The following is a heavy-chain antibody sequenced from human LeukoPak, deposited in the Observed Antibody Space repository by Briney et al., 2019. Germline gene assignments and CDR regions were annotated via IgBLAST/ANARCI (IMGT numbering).Heavy chain of an antibody. CDR2: SNPIGGGT. CDR3: ARDRTGYYYDSSGYYFDAFDI. V-gene: IGHV1-46*03. D-gene: IGHD3-22*01. Sequence: GASVKVSCKASGYTFPNYYLHWMRQPLGKGFEWRGKSNPIGGGTSYAQKFQGRVTMTRDTSTTTVYMELSSLRSEDTAVYSCARDRTGYYYDSSGYYFDAFDIWGQGTMVTVSS. CDR1: GYTFPNYY. J-gene: IGHJ3*02.